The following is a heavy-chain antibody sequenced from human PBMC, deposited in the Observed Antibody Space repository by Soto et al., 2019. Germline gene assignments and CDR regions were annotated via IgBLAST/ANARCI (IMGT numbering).Heavy chain of an antibody. D-gene: IGHD6-13*01. CDR2: IIPIFGTA. J-gene: IGHJ4*02. CDR1: GCNFSSYA. Sequence: QVQLVQSGAEVKKPGSSVKVSCKASGCNFSSYAISWVRQAPGQGLDWMGGIIPIFGTANYAQKFQGRVTITADESTSTAYMELSSLRSEDTAVDYCAREAYPYSSRYYFDYWGQGTLVTVSS. V-gene: IGHV1-69*01. CDR3: AREAYPYSSRYYFDY.